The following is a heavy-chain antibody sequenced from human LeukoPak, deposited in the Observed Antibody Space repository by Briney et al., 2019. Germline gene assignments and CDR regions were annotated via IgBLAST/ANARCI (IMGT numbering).Heavy chain of an antibody. CDR2: ISGSGGST. D-gene: IGHD5-18*01. V-gene: IGHV3-23*01. CDR1: GFTFSSYA. CDR3: AKGLGGYSYGRLDY. Sequence: GGSLRLSCAASGFTFSSYAMNWVRQAPGKGLEWVSAISGSGGSTYYADSVKGRFTISRDNSKNTVYLQMSSLRGDDTAVYYCAKGLGGYSYGRLDYWGQGTLVTVSS. J-gene: IGHJ4*02.